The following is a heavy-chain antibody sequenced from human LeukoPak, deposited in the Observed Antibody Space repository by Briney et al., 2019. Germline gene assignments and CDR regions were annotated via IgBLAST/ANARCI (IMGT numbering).Heavy chain of an antibody. D-gene: IGHD3-10*01. Sequence: PSETLSLTCTVSGGSISSYYWSWIRQPPGNGLEWIGYIYYSGSTNYNPSLKSRVTISVDTSKNQFSLKLSSVTAADTAVYYCARGGPMVRGVIIYFDYWGQGTLVTVSS. CDR3: ARGGPMVRGVIIYFDY. V-gene: IGHV4-59*01. CDR1: GGSISSYY. CDR2: IYYSGST. J-gene: IGHJ4*02.